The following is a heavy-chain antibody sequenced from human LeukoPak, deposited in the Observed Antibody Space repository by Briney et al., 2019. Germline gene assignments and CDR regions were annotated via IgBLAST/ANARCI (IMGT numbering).Heavy chain of an antibody. J-gene: IGHJ3*02. CDR2: IYYSGST. CDR1: GGSISSGDYY. V-gene: IGHV4-61*08. D-gene: IGHD2-15*01. Sequence: SETLSLTCTVSGGSISSGDYYWSWIRQPPGKGLEWIGYIYYSGSTNHNPSLKSRVTISVDTSKSQFSLKLSSVTAADTAKYYCARSPRGYCSGGSCYGDALDIWGQGTKVTVSS. CDR3: ARSPRGYCSGGSCYGDALDI.